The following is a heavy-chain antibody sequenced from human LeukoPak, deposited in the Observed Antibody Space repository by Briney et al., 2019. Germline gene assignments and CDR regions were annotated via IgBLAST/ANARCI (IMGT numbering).Heavy chain of an antibody. J-gene: IGHJ2*01. Sequence: PGGSLRLSCVGSAFTFSNYWMSWVRQAPGKGLEWVANIQQEGSQKYYVDSVKGRFTISRDNAKNSMFLQMDSLRAEDTAVYYCARSNRWLQGVSTVGWYFDLWGRGTLVSVSS. CDR1: AFTFSNYW. D-gene: IGHD5/OR15-5a*01. V-gene: IGHV3-7*01. CDR3: ARSNRWLQGVSTVGWYFDL. CDR2: IQQEGSQK.